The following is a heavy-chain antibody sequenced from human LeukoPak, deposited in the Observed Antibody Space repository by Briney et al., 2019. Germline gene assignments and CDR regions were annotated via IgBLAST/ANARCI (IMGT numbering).Heavy chain of an antibody. Sequence: SETLSLTCTVSGGSISSYYWSWIRQPPGKGLEWIGYIYYSGSTNYNPSLKSRVTISVDTSKNQFSLKLSSVTAADTAVHYCARSDPPDYYGMDVWGKGTTVTVSS. CDR3: ARSDPPDYYGMDV. J-gene: IGHJ6*04. CDR2: IYYSGST. CDR1: GGSISSYY. V-gene: IGHV4-59*01.